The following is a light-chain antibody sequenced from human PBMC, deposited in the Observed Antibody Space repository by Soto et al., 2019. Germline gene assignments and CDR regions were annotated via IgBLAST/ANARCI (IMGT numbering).Light chain of an antibody. J-gene: IGLJ1*01. CDR2: EVS. V-gene: IGLV2-14*01. CDR3: TSYTSSSTLYV. CDR1: TNDIGDSNY. Sequence: QSALTQPASVSGSPGQSITISCTGTTNDIGDSNYVSWYQQHPGKAPKLIIFEVSNRPSGVSNRFSGSKSGNAASLTISGLQAEDEADYYCTSYTSSSTLYVFGTGTKLTVL.